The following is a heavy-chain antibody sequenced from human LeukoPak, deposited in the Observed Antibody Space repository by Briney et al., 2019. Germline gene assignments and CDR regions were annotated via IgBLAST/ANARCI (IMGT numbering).Heavy chain of an antibody. D-gene: IGHD3-10*01. Sequence: GGSLRLSCAASGFTLSSYVLSWVRQAPGKGLEWVSSISGSGGSTYYAASVKGRFTISRDNSKNTLYLQMNSLRAEDTAVYYCPKDSVVGDLLLPFDYWGQGTLVTVSS. CDR1: GFTLSSYV. CDR2: ISGSGGST. CDR3: PKDSVVGDLLLPFDY. V-gene: IGHV3-23*01. J-gene: IGHJ4*02.